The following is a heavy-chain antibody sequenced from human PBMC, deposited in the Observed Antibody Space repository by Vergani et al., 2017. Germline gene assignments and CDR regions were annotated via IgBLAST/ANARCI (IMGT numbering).Heavy chain of an antibody. J-gene: IGHJ3*02. CDR2: IYPGDSDT. D-gene: IGHD3-3*01. V-gene: IGHV5-51*01. Sequence: EVQLVQSGAEVKKPGESLKISCKGSGYSFTSYWIGWVRQMPGKGLEWMGIIYPGDSDTRYSPSFQGQVTISADKSISTAYLQWSSLKASDTAMYYCANYPRFWSGYYLEWNDAFDIWGQGTMVTVSS. CDR3: ANYPRFWSGYYLEWNDAFDI. CDR1: GYSFTSYW.